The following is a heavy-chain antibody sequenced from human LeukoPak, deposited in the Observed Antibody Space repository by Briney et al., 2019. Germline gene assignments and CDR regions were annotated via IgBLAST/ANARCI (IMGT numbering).Heavy chain of an antibody. CDR2: ISSSSSYI. V-gene: IGHV3-21*01. J-gene: IGHJ6*03. CDR3: ARAAFRYCSSTSCYYMDV. Sequence: PGGSLRLSCAASGFTFSSYSMNWVRQAPGKGLEWVSSISSSSSYIYYADSVKGRFTISRDNSKNTLYLQMNSLRAEDTAVYYCARAAFRYCSSTSCYYMDVWGKGTTVTVSS. D-gene: IGHD2-2*01. CDR1: GFTFSSYS.